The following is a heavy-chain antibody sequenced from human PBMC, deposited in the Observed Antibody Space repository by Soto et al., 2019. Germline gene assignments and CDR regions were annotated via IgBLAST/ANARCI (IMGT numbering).Heavy chain of an antibody. D-gene: IGHD2-2*01. CDR2: ISGSGGST. CDR1: GFTFSSYA. CDR3: AKDGGFHCSSTSCYVARSWYFDL. Sequence: EVQLLESGGGLVQPGGSLRLSCAASGFTFSSYAMSWVRQAPGKGLEWVSAISGSGGSTYYADSVKGRFTISRDNSKNTLYLQMNSLRAEDTAVYYCAKDGGFHCSSTSCYVARSWYFDLWGRGTLVTVSS. V-gene: IGHV3-23*01. J-gene: IGHJ2*01.